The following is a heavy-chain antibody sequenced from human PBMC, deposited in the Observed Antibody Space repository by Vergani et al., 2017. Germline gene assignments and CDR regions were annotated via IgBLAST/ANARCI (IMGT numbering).Heavy chain of an antibody. V-gene: IGHV3-43*02. Sequence: EVQLVESGGGVVQPGGSLRLSCAASGFTFDDYAMHWVRQAPGKGLEWVSLISGDGGSTYYADSVKGRFTISRDNSKNSLYLQMNSLRAEDTAVYYCVKGAASSSWDYWGQGTLVTVSS. CDR1: GFTFDDYA. CDR2: ISGDGGST. CDR3: VKGAASSSWDY. J-gene: IGHJ4*02. D-gene: IGHD6-13*01.